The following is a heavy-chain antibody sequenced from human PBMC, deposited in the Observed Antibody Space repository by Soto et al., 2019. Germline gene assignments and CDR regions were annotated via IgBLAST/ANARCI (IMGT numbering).Heavy chain of an antibody. D-gene: IGHD5-12*01. V-gene: IGHV4-30-4*01. CDR2: IYYSGST. CDR1: GGSISSGDYY. CDR3: ARVHGYSGYDPVGWFDP. Sequence: SETLSLTCTVSGGSISSGDYYWSWIRQPPGKGLEWIGYIYYSGSTYYNPSLKSRVTISVDTSKNQFSLKLSSVTAADTAVYYCARVHGYSGYDPVGWFDPWGQGTLVTVSS. J-gene: IGHJ5*02.